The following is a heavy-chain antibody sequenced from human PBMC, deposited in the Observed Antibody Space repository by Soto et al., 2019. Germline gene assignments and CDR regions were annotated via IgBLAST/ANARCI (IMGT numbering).Heavy chain of an antibody. CDR3: ARDWGAARPRFYYYYGMDV. D-gene: IGHD6-6*01. CDR2: ISYNGRNK. J-gene: IGHJ6*02. CDR1: GFAFSFYA. Sequence: PGGCLRLSCAASGFAFSFYAMHWVRQAPGKGLEWVAVISYNGRNKHYVDSVKGRFTISRDNSQDTLYLQMDSLRPDDTAVYYCARDWGAARPRFYYYYGMDVWGQGTTVTVSS. V-gene: IGHV3-30*04.